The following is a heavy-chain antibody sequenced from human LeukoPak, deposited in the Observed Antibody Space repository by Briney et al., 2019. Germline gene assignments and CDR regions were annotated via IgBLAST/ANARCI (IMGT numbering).Heavy chain of an antibody. J-gene: IGHJ4*02. Sequence: PGGPLSLSGPASGFTFISYWLHGFRRAPARGWGGVEVISYDGSNKYYADSVKGRFTISRDTSKNTLYLQMNSLRAEDTAVYYCARQYDFWSGYHFDYWGQGTLVTVSS. V-gene: IGHV3-30-3*01. CDR2: ISYDGSNK. D-gene: IGHD3-3*01. CDR1: GFTFISYW. CDR3: ARQYDFWSGYHFDY.